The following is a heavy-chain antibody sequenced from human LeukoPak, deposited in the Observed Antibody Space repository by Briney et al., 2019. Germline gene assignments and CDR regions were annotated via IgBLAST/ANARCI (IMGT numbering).Heavy chain of an antibody. CDR3: ARLSLASPRNGAFDI. V-gene: IGHV5-51*01. CDR2: IYPGDSDT. CDR1: GYSFTSYW. Sequence: GESLKISCKGSGYSFTSYWIGWVRQVPGKGLEWMGIIYPGDSDTRYSPSFQGQVTISADKSISTAYLQWSSLKASDTAMYYCARLSLASPRNGAFDIWGQGTMVTVSS. D-gene: IGHD2-2*01. J-gene: IGHJ3*02.